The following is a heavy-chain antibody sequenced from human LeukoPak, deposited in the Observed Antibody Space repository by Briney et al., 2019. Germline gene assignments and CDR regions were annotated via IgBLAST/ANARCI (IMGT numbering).Heavy chain of an antibody. CDR1: GFTFSSYA. J-gene: IGHJ4*02. CDR2: ISYDGSNK. CDR3: AKDLGSGWYYFDC. Sequence: SGRSLRLSCAASGFTFSSYAMHWVRQAPGKGLEWVAVISYDGSNKYYADSVEGRFTISRDNSKNTLFLQMNSLRAEDTAVYYCAKDLGSGWYYFDCWGQGTLVTVSS. V-gene: IGHV3-30-3*01. D-gene: IGHD6-19*01.